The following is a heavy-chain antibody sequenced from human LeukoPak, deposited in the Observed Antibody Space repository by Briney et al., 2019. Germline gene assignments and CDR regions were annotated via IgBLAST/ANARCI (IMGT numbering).Heavy chain of an antibody. CDR3: AKDAVGYYYGSGSFFDY. J-gene: IGHJ4*02. CDR1: GFTFSSYG. V-gene: IGHV3-30*18. D-gene: IGHD3-10*01. Sequence: PGRSLRLSCAASGFTFSSYGMHWVRQAPGKGLEWVAVISYDGSNKYYADSVKGRFTISRDNSKNTLYLQMNSLGAEDTAVYYCAKDAVGYYYGSGSFFDYWGQGTLVTVSS. CDR2: ISYDGSNK.